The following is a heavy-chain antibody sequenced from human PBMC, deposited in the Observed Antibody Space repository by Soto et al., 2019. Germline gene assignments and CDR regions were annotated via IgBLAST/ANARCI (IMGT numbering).Heavy chain of an antibody. Sequence: EVQLLESAGGLVQPGGSLRLSCAASGFTFSSYAMSWVRQAPGKGLEWVSAISGSGGSTYYAASVKGRFTISRDNSKNTLYLQMNSLRAEDTAVYYCAASSGVNYYYYYMDVWGKGTTVTVSS. CDR3: AASSGVNYYYYYMDV. V-gene: IGHV3-23*01. D-gene: IGHD3-10*01. J-gene: IGHJ6*03. CDR2: ISGSGGST. CDR1: GFTFSSYA.